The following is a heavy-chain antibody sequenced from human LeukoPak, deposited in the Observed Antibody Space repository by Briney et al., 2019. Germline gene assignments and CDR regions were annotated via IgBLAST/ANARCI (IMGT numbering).Heavy chain of an antibody. D-gene: IGHD6-19*01. CDR2: IYYSGST. CDR3: ARRSSGWYYFDY. Sequence: SETLSLTCTVSGGSISSYYWSWIRQPPGKGLEWIGYIYYSGSTNYNPSLKSRVTISVDTSKNQFSLKLSSVTAADTAVYYCARRSSGWYYFDYWGQGTLVTVSS. V-gene: IGHV4-59*08. CDR1: GGSISSYY. J-gene: IGHJ4*02.